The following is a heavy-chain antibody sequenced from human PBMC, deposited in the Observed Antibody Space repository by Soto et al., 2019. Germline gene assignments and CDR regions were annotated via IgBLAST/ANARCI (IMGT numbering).Heavy chain of an antibody. D-gene: IGHD6-13*01. V-gene: IGHV3-21*01. CDR1: GFTFSSYS. Sequence: GGSLRLSCAASGFTFSSYSMNWVRQAPGKGLEWVSSISSSSSYIYYADSVKGRFTISRDNAKNSLYLQMNSLRAEDTAVYYCARDSSSWEPLDYWGKGTLATVSS. J-gene: IGHJ4*02. CDR3: ARDSSSWEPLDY. CDR2: ISSSSSYI.